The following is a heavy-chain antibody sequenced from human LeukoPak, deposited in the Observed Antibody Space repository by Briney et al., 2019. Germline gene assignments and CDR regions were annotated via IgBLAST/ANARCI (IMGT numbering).Heavy chain of an antibody. D-gene: IGHD6-13*01. V-gene: IGHV3-30*01. CDR2: ISYDGSNK. CDR3: AREGQPYNWFDP. Sequence: GGSLRLSCTVSGFTFSSHAMHWVRQAPGRGLEWVAVISYDGSNKYYADSVKGRFTISRDDSKKTLYLQMNSLRAEDTAVYYCAREGQPYNWFDPWGQGTLVTVSS. J-gene: IGHJ5*02. CDR1: GFTFSSHA.